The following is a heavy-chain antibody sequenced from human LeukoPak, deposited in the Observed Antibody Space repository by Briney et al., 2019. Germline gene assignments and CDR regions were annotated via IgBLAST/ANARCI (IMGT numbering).Heavy chain of an antibody. Sequence: GGSLRLSCAAPGFTFDDYAMHWVRQAPGKGLEWVSLISGDGGSTYYADSVKGRFTISRDNSKNSLYLQMNSLRTEDTALYYCAKPDVGNTVGMVFDYWGQGTLVTVSS. CDR2: ISGDGGST. CDR1: GFTFDDYA. CDR3: AKPDVGNTVGMVFDY. J-gene: IGHJ4*02. V-gene: IGHV3-43*02. D-gene: IGHD3-10*01.